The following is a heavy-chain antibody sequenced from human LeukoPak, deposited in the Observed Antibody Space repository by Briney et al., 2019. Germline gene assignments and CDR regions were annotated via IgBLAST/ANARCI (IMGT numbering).Heavy chain of an antibody. D-gene: IGHD3-3*01. V-gene: IGHV1-69*01. J-gene: IGHJ6*02. CDR2: IIPIFGTA. CDR3: ARELITSTYYDFWSGYPYYYYYGMDV. CDR1: GGTFSSYA. Sequence: SVKVSCKASGGTFSSYAISWVRQAPGQGLEWMGGIIPIFGTANYAQKFQGRVTITADESTSTAYMELSSLRSEDTAVYYCARELITSTYYDFWSGYPYYYYYGMDVWGPGTLVTVSS.